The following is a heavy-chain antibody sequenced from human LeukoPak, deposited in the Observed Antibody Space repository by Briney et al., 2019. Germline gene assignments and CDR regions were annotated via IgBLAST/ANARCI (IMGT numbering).Heavy chain of an antibody. J-gene: IGHJ4*02. CDR1: GYTFTSYG. V-gene: IGHV1-18*01. D-gene: IGHD6-13*01. CDR2: ISAYSGDT. Sequence: ASVKVSCKASGYTFTSYGISWVRQAPGQGLEWMGWISAYSGDTNYAQKFQGRATMTTDTSTSTAYMELRSLSSDDTAVYYCARDRVRSSSWYYFDYWGQGTLVTVSS. CDR3: ARDRVRSSSWYYFDY.